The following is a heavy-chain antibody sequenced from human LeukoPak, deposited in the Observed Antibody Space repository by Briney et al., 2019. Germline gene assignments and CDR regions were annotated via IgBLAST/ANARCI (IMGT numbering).Heavy chain of an antibody. CDR3: ARYYDFWSGVDY. V-gene: IGHV1-2*02. D-gene: IGHD3-3*01. CDR2: INPNSGGT. Sequence: ASVKLSCKASGYTFTGYYMHWVRQAPGQGLEWMGWINPNSGGTNYAQKFQGRVTMTRDTSISTAYMELSRLRSDDTAVYYCARYYDFWSGVDYWGQGTLVTVSS. CDR1: GYTFTGYY. J-gene: IGHJ4*02.